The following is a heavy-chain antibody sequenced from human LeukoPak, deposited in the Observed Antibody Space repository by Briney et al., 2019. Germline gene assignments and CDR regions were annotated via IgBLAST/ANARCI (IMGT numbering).Heavy chain of an antibody. CDR3: ARVPPLVEVVNCYYYMDV. D-gene: IGHD2-21*01. Sequence: GGSLRLSCAASGFTFSSYWMSWVRQAPGKGLEWVANIKQAGSEKYYVDSVKGRFTISRDNAKNSLYLQMNSLRAEDTAVYYCARVPPLVEVVNCYYYMDVWGKGTTVTVSS. J-gene: IGHJ6*03. CDR2: IKQAGSEK. V-gene: IGHV3-7*01. CDR1: GFTFSSYW.